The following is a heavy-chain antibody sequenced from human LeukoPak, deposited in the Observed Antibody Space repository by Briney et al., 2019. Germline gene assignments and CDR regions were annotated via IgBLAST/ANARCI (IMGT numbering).Heavy chain of an antibody. D-gene: IGHD6-6*01. CDR1: GGTFSSYA. CDR3: AREYSSSAIFDY. J-gene: IGHJ4*02. V-gene: IGHV1-69*13. Sequence: GASVKASCKASGGTFSSYAISWVRQAPGQGLEWMGGIIPIFGTANYAQKFQGRVTITADESTSTAYMELSSLRSEDTAVYYCAREYSSSAIFDYWGQGTLVTVSS. CDR2: IIPIFGTA.